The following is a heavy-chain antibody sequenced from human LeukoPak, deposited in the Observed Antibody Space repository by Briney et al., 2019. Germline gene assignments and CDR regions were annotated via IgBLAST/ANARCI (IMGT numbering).Heavy chain of an antibody. CDR2: IKNDGSST. D-gene: IGHD3-10*01. V-gene: IGHV3-74*01. J-gene: IGHJ5*02. CDR1: GLTLSNYW. CDR3: AKDRTMVRGVIVNWFDP. Sequence: GGSLRLSCAASGLTLSNYWMHWVRQAPGKGLVWVSRIKNDGSSTDYGDSVKGRFTISRDNSKNTLYLQMNSLRAEDTAVYYCAKDRTMVRGVIVNWFDPWGQGTLVTVSS.